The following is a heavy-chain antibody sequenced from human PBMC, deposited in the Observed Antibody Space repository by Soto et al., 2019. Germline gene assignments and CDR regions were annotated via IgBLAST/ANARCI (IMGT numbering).Heavy chain of an antibody. CDR2: IKQDGSEK. CDR1: GFTFSSYW. J-gene: IGHJ3*02. D-gene: IGHD6-19*01. Sequence: EVQLVESGGGLVQPGGSLRLSCAASGFTFSSYWMSWVRQAPGKGLEWVANIKQDGSEKYYVDSVKGRFTISRANAKNSRYMQMNSVRAEDTGVYYCARDDAGYSSGWYRGRAFDIWGQGTMVTVSS. V-gene: IGHV3-7*01. CDR3: ARDDAGYSSGWYRGRAFDI.